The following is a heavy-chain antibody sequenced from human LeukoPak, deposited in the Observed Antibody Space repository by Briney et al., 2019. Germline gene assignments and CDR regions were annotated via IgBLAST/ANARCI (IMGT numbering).Heavy chain of an antibody. D-gene: IGHD2-15*01. V-gene: IGHV1-46*01. CDR2: INPSGGGT. J-gene: IGHJ6*02. CDR3: ARDIVVVVGAEFDYYYGMDV. Sequence: GASLKVSCKASGYTFTSYYMHWVRQAPGQGLEWMGIINPSGGGTSYAQKFQGRVTMTSDTSTSTVYMALSSLRSEDTAVYYCARDIVVVVGAEFDYYYGMDVWGQGTTVTVSS. CDR1: GYTFTSYY.